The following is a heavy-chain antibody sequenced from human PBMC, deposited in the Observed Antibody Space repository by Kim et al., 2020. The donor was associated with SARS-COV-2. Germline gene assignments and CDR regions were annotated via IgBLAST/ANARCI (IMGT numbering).Heavy chain of an antibody. CDR1: GFTFSNYA. D-gene: IGHD2-15*01. CDR2: TSGSGGDT. Sequence: GGSLRLSCAASGFTFSNYALSWVRQAPGKGLEWVSGTSGSGGDTYYADSVKGRFTISRDNSKNTLSLQMNSLRAEDTAVYYCAKDPCSSGNCYSGQLDYWGQGTLVTVSS. J-gene: IGHJ4*02. V-gene: IGHV3-23*01. CDR3: AKDPCSSGNCYSGQLDY.